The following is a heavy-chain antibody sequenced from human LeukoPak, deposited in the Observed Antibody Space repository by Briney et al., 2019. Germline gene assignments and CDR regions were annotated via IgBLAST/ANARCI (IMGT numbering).Heavy chain of an antibody. Sequence: SETLSLSCTVSGDSISSKNLYWAWIRQPPGKGLEWIGSISFTGSAYYNPSLKSRVTMSEDTSRNQFSLKLSSVTAADTAVYFCARATDTPMVGYYPDHWGQGTPVTVSS. CDR1: GDSISSKNLY. D-gene: IGHD5-18*01. J-gene: IGHJ4*02. CDR3: ARATDTPMVGYYPDH. V-gene: IGHV4-39*07. CDR2: ISFTGSA.